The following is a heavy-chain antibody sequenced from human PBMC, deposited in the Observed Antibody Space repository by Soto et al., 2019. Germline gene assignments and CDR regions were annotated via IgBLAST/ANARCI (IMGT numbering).Heavy chain of an antibody. CDR1: GYTFTSYA. D-gene: IGHD3-22*01. CDR2: INAGNGNT. J-gene: IGHJ4*02. CDR3: ARDLADYYDSSGYQSPFDY. Sequence: ASVKVSCKASGYTFTSYAMHWVRQAPGQRLDWMGWINAGNGNTKYSQKFQGRVTITRDTSASTAYMELSSLRSEDTAVYYCARDLADYYDSSGYQSPFDYWGQGTLVTVSS. V-gene: IGHV1-3*01.